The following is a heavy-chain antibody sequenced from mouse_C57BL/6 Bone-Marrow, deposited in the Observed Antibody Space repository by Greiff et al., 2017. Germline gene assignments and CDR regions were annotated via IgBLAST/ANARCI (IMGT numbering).Heavy chain of an antibody. CDR1: GYTFTSYW. J-gene: IGHJ1*03. D-gene: IGHD2-4*01. V-gene: IGHV1-50*01. Sequence: QVQLQQPGAELVKPGASVKLSCKASGYTFTSYWMQWVKQRPGQGLEWIGEIDPSDCYTNYNQKFKGKATLTVDTSSSTAYMQLSSLTSEDSAVYYCVYYDYDEKYFDVWGTGTTVTVSS. CDR2: IDPSDCYT. CDR3: VYYDYDEKYFDV.